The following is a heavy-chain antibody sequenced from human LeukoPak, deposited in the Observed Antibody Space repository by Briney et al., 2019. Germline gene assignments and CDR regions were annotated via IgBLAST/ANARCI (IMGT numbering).Heavy chain of an antibody. CDR2: TNSGGTTT. Sequence: GGSLRLSCATSGFPFSDFSMTWVRQAPGKGLEWISTTNSGGTTTYYAESVKGRFTISRDNFKNALYLQMSSLRVEDTAIYYCAKQSYARSLGEGGPGTLVTVSS. V-gene: IGHV3-23*01. J-gene: IGHJ4*02. CDR1: GFPFSDFS. CDR3: AKQSYARSLGE. D-gene: IGHD3-10*02.